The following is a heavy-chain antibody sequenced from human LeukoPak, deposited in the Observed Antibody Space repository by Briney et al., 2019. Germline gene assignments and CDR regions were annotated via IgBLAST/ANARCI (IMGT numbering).Heavy chain of an antibody. CDR1: GYTFTGYY. Sequence: ASVKVSCKASGYTFTGYYMHWVRQAPGQGLEWMGWINPNSGGTNYAQKFQGRVTMTRDTSISTAYMELSRLRSDDTAVYDCAGDPCQKELGCYTASNDYWGQGTLVTVSS. D-gene: IGHD2-2*02. J-gene: IGHJ4*02. CDR3: AGDPCQKELGCYTASNDY. V-gene: IGHV1-2*02. CDR2: INPNSGGT.